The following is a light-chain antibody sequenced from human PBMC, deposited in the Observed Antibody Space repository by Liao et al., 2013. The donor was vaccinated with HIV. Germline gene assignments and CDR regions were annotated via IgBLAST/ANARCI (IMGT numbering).Light chain of an antibody. CDR3: QAWDRKTGAS. V-gene: IGLV3-21*01. CDR1: NIGGES. Sequence: SYVLTQPPSVSVAPGHTARITCAGDNIGGESVHWYQQKSGQAPVLVIFHETDRPSGISDRFSGSNSGNTATLTISGTQAVDEADYYCQAWDRKTGASFGTGTKVTVL. CDR2: HET. J-gene: IGLJ1*01.